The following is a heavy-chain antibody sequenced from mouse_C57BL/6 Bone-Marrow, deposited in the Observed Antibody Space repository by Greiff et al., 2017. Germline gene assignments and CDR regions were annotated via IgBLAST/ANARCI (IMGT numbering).Heavy chain of an antibody. V-gene: IGHV1-59*01. D-gene: IGHD1-1*01. Sequence: QVQLQQPGAELVRPGTSVKLSCKASGYTFTSYWMHWVKQRPGQGLEWIGVIDPSDSYTNYNQQFKGKAPLTVDTSSSTAYMHLSSLTSEDSAVYYCARFRAYYGSSYGYWGQGNTLTVSS. CDR1: GYTFTSYW. CDR2: IDPSDSYT. J-gene: IGHJ2*01. CDR3: ARFRAYYGSSYGY.